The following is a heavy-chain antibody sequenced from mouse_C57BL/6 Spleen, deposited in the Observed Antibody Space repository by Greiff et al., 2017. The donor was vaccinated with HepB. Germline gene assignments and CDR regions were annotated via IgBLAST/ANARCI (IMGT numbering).Heavy chain of an antibody. CDR2: ISSGSSTI. D-gene: IGHD2-1*01. V-gene: IGHV5-17*01. J-gene: IGHJ3*01. Sequence: EVQVVESGGGLVKPGGSLKLSCAASGFTFSDYGMHWVRQAPEKGLEWVAYISSGSSTIYYAATVKGRFTLSRDNAKNTLFLQMTSLRSEDTAMYYGARRDGNYVGTWLAYWGQGTRVTVSA. CDR3: ARRDGNYVGTWLAY. CDR1: GFTFSDYG.